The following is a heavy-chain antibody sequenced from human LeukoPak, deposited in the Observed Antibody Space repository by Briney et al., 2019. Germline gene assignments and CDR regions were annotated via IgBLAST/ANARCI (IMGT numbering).Heavy chain of an antibody. CDR1: GFTFSSYS. J-gene: IGHJ4*02. V-gene: IGHV3-21*01. CDR2: ISSSSSYI. D-gene: IGHD3-3*01. CDR3: ARTAGTYYDFWSGYLDY. Sequence: GGSLRLSCAASGFTFSSYSMNWVRQAPGKGLEWVSSISSSSSYIYYADSVKGRFTISRDNAKNSLYLQMNSLRAEDTAVYYCARTAGTYYDFWSGYLDYWGQGTLVTVSS.